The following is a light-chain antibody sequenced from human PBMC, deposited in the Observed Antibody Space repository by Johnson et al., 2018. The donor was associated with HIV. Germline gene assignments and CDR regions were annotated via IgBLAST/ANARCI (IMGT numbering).Light chain of an antibody. J-gene: IGLJ1*01. CDR2: KNN. CDR3: GTWDSSLSAFYV. Sequence: QSVLTQPPSVSAAPGQKVNISCSGSSSNIGSNYVSWYQLLPGTAPKLLIYKNNKRPSGIPDRFSGSKSGTSATLGITGLPTGDEADYYCGTWDSSLSAFYVFGTGTKVTVL. V-gene: IGLV1-51*02. CDR1: SSNIGSNY.